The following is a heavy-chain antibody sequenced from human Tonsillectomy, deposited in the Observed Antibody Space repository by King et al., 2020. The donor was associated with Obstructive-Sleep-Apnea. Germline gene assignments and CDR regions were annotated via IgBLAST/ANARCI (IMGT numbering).Heavy chain of an antibody. J-gene: IGHJ5*02. V-gene: IGHV1-2*02. CDR1: GYTFTGYY. D-gene: IGHD6-25*01. CDR2: INPNSGGT. Sequence: QLVQSGAEVKKPGASMKVSCKASGYTFTGYYIHWVRQAPGQGLEWMGWINPNSGGTRYAQKFQGRVTMTRDTSIRTVYMELGTLRSDATAVYYCAREGDPNISGWNNWFDPWGQGTLVTVSS. CDR3: AREGDPNISGWNNWFDP.